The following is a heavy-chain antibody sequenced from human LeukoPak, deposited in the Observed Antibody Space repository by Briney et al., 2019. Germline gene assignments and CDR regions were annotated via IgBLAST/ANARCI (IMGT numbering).Heavy chain of an antibody. CDR3: ARVYQSAEYYFDY. V-gene: IGHV4-59*01. Sequence: SETLSLTCTVSGGSLDSYYWSWIRQPPGKGLEWIGYIYYTGSTEYHPSLKSRVTISLDTSKNQFSLKLTSVTAADTAVYYCARVYQSAEYYFDYWGQGNLVGVSS. CDR2: IYYTGST. CDR1: GGSLDSYY. D-gene: IGHD2-2*01. J-gene: IGHJ4*02.